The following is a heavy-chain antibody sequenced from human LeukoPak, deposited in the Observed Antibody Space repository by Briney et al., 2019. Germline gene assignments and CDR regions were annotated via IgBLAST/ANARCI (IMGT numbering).Heavy chain of an antibody. V-gene: IGHV4-39*01. CDR3: TRHTGYISGQYSNYEDS. CDR1: GGSITNTKYY. CDR2: IYYTGST. D-gene: IGHD4-11*01. J-gene: IGHJ4*02. Sequence: TSETLSRTCTLSGGSITNTKYYWGWIRQPPGKGLEWIGSIYYTGSTYYNPSPKSRDTISVDTSKNQFSPTLRSVTAADTALYYCTRHTGYISGQYSNYEDSWGQGTLVTVSS.